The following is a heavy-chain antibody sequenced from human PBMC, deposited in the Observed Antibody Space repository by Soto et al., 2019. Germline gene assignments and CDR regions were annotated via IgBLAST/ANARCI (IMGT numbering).Heavy chain of an antibody. D-gene: IGHD3-9*01. V-gene: IGHV4-4*02. CDR1: GGSISSSNW. Sequence: SETLSLTCAVSGGSISSSNWWSWVRQPPGKGLEWIGEIYHSGSTNYNPSLKSRVTISVDKSKNQFSLKLSSVTAADTAVYYCARDRGGYDILTGYSYGMDVWGQGTTVTAP. J-gene: IGHJ6*02. CDR2: IYHSGST. CDR3: ARDRGGYDILTGYSYGMDV.